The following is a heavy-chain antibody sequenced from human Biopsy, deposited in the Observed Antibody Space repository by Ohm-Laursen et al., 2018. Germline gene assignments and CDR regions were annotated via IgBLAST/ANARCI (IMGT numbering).Heavy chain of an antibody. D-gene: IGHD3-22*01. CDR3: ASVVLGPTNDAFDL. Sequence: SHTLSLTCNVSGCDINNFYWSWIRQPAGKGLEWIGRIYPGGSTNYNPSLKSRVTMSVDTSKKQLSLRLRSVTAADTAMYYCASVVLGPTNDAFDLWGQGTMVVVSS. CDR1: GCDINNFY. J-gene: IGHJ3*01. V-gene: IGHV4-4*07. CDR2: IYPGGST.